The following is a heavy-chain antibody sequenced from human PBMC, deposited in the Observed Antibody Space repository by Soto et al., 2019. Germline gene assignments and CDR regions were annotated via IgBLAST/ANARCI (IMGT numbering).Heavy chain of an antibody. V-gene: IGHV3-33*01. J-gene: IGHJ4*02. CDR1: GFTFSSYG. D-gene: IGHD3-10*01. CDR2: IWYDGSNK. CDR3: ARTYYYGSGIFDY. Sequence: GGSLRLSCAASGFTFSSYGMHWVRQAPGKGLEWVAVIWYDGSNKYYADSVKGRFTISRDNSKNTLYLQMNSLRAEDTAVYYCARTYYYGSGIFDYWGQGTLVTVSS.